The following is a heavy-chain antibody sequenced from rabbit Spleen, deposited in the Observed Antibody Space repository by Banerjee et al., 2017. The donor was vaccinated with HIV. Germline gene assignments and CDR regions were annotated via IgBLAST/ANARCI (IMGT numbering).Heavy chain of an antibody. V-gene: IGHV1S45*01. D-gene: IGHD4-2*01. CDR3: ARNGVSRDCASLNL. CDR2: INAATGSA. Sequence: LEESGGGLVQPEGSLTLTCKASGFSFSDRCVMCWVRQAPGKGLEWIASINAATGSAVYATWAKGRFTISRTSSTTVTLQMTSLTAADTATYFCARNGVSRDCASLNLWGPGTLVTVS. CDR1: GFSFSDRCV. J-gene: IGHJ4*01.